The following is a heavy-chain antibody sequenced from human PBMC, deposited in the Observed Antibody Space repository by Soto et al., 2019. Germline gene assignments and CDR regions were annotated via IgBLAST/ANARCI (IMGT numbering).Heavy chain of an antibody. CDR3: AKVRGYSYGYGYYGMDV. CDR1: GFTFSSYG. V-gene: IGHV3-30*18. Sequence: PVGSLRLSCAASGFTFSSYGMHWVRQAPGKGLEWVAVISYDGSNKYYADSVKGRFTISRDNSKNTLYLQMNSLRAEDTAVYYCAKVRGYSYGYGYYGMDVWGQGTTVTVSS. J-gene: IGHJ6*02. CDR2: ISYDGSNK. D-gene: IGHD5-18*01.